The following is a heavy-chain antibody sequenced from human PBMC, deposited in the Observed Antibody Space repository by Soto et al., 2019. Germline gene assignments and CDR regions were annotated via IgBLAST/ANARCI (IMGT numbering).Heavy chain of an antibody. J-gene: IGHJ4*02. D-gene: IGHD4-17*01. Sequence: QVQLQESGPGLVKPSQTLSLTCTVSGGSISSGGYYWSWVRQHTGKGLEWIGYIYYSGSTYYNPSLKSRVTISVDTSKNQFSLKLSSVTAADTAVYYCARMATVTTCFDYWGQGTLVTVSS. CDR3: ARMATVTTCFDY. CDR1: GGSISSGGYY. CDR2: IYYSGST. V-gene: IGHV4-31*03.